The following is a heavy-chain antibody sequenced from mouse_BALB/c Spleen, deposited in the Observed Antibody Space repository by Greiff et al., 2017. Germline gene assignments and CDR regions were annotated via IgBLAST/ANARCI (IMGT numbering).Heavy chain of an antibody. D-gene: IGHD2-4*01. Sequence: VQLQQSGPELVKPGASVKVSCKASGYSFTDYNMYWVKQSHGKSLEWIGYIDPYNGGTSYNQKFKGKATLTVDKSSSTAYMQLSSLTSVDSAVYFCARSTMITTHFDYWGQGTTLTVSS. CDR2: IDPYNGGT. V-gene: IGHV1S135*01. CDR3: ARSTMITTHFDY. J-gene: IGHJ2*01. CDR1: GYSFTDYN.